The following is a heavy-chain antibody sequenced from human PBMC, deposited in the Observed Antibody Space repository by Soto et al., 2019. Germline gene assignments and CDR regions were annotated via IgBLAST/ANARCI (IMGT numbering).Heavy chain of an antibody. J-gene: IGHJ4*02. CDR2: ISAYNGNT. V-gene: IGHV1-18*01. D-gene: IGHD3-3*01. CDR1: GYTFTSYG. CDR3: ARAPLKLRFLEWFDY. Sequence: GASVKVSCKASGYTFTSYGISWVRQAPGQGLEWMGWISAYNGNTNYAQKLQGRVTMTTDTSTSTAYMELRSLRSDDTAVYYCARAPLKLRFLEWFDYWGQGTLVTVSS.